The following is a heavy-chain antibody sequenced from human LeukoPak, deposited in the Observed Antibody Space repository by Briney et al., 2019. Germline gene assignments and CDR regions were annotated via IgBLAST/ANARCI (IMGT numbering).Heavy chain of an antibody. CDR1: GFTFSNYW. D-gene: IGHD2-15*01. CDR2: IKSDGSST. V-gene: IGHV3-74*01. Sequence: GGSLRLSCAASGFTFSNYWIHWVRQAPGKGLVWVSRIKSDGSSTSYADSVRGRFTISRDNAENTLYLQMNSLRAEDTAVYYCARDLCSGGSCVLDAFDIWGQGTMVTVSS. CDR3: ARDLCSGGSCVLDAFDI. J-gene: IGHJ3*02.